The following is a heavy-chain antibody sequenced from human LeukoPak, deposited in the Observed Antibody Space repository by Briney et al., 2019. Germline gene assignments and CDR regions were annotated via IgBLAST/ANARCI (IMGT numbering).Heavy chain of an antibody. CDR2: IKQDGSEK. D-gene: IGHD2-2*01. V-gene: IGHV3-7*01. CDR3: ARAFGCSSTSCYRNFDY. CDR1: GFTFSSYW. J-gene: IGHJ4*02. Sequence: GGSLRLSCAASGFTFSSYWMSWVRQAPGKGLEWVANIKQDGSEKYYVDSVKGRFTISRDNAKNSLYLQMNSLRAEDTAVYYCARAFGCSSTSCYRNFDYWGQGTLVTVSS.